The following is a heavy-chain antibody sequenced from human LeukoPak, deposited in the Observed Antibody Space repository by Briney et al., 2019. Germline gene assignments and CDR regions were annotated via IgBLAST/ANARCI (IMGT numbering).Heavy chain of an antibody. D-gene: IGHD6-19*01. Sequence: GGSLRLSCAASGFTFSNAWMSWVRQTPGKGLEWVGRIRTKTDGETTDYAAPVKGRFTISRDDSQNTLYLQMNSLKTEDTAVYYCAKDDEESSGWYRPIPQGYWGQGALVTVSS. CDR1: GFTFSNAW. V-gene: IGHV3-15*01. CDR3: AKDDEESSGWYRPIPQGY. CDR2: IRTKTDGETT. J-gene: IGHJ4*02.